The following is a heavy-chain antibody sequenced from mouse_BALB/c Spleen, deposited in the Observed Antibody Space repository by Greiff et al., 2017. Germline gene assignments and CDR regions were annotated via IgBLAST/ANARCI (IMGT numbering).Heavy chain of an antibody. CDR2: ISYSGST. D-gene: IGHD4-1*01. Sequence: EVKLVESGPGLVKPSQSLSLTCTVTGYSITSDYAWNWIRQFPGNKLEWMGYISYSGSTSYNPSLKSRISITRDTSKNQFFLQLNSVTTEDTATYYCARGKLGEFAYWGQGTLVTVSA. CDR3: ARGKLGEFAY. V-gene: IGHV3-2*02. CDR1: GYSITSDYA. J-gene: IGHJ3*01.